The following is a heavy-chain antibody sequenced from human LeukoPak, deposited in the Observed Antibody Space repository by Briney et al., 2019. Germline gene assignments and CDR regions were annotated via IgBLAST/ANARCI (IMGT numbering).Heavy chain of an antibody. D-gene: IGHD3-10*01. V-gene: IGHV5-51*01. Sequence: GKHQRISCKWTSDSLRNYGNVCGRRMIGKGLEWMGIIYPGDSDTRYSPSFQGQVTISADKSISTAYLQWSSLKASDTAMYYCARSTGIWFGEFWGQGTLVTVSS. CDR2: IYPGDSDT. CDR1: SDSLRNYG. J-gene: IGHJ4*02. CDR3: ARSTGIWFGEF.